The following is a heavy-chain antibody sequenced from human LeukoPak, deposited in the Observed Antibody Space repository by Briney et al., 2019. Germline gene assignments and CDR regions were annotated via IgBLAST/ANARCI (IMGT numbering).Heavy chain of an antibody. CDR3: TTEDAEWGYFDY. D-gene: IGHD3-3*01. CDR1: GFTFSNAW. J-gene: IGHJ4*02. Sequence: PGGSLRLSCAASGFTFSNAWMSWVRQAPGKGLEWVGRIKSKTDGGTTDYAAPVKGRFTISRDDSKNTLYLQMNSLKTEDTAVYYCTTEDAEWGYFDYWGQGTLVTVSS. V-gene: IGHV3-15*01. CDR2: IKSKTDGGTT.